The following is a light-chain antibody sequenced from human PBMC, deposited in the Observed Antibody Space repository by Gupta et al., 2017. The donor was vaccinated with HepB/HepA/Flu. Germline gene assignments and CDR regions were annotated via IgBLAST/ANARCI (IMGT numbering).Light chain of an antibody. V-gene: IGLV2-11*01. J-gene: IGLJ1*01. CDR3: CSYAGTDSPYL. CDR1: SSDVNTFTH. CDR2: YVS. Sequence: QSALTQPRSVSGSPGQSVTISCTGPSSDVNTFTHISWYQHHPGKAPTLIIYYVSKRPSGVPDRFSGSKSGNTASLTISGLQADDEADYYCCSYAGTDSPYLFGTGTKVTVL.